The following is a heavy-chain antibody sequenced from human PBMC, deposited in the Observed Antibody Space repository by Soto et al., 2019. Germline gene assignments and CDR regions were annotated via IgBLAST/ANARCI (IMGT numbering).Heavy chain of an antibody. Sequence: EVQLVESGGGLVKPGGSLRLSCAASGFTFSNAWMNWVRQAPGKGLEWVGRIKSKTDGGTTDYAAPVKGRFTISRDDSKNTLYLQMYSLKTEDTAVYYCTIQNARGVPDYWGQGTLVTVSS. CDR1: GFTFSNAW. V-gene: IGHV3-15*07. CDR2: IKSKTDGGTT. CDR3: TIQNARGVPDY. D-gene: IGHD3-10*01. J-gene: IGHJ4*02.